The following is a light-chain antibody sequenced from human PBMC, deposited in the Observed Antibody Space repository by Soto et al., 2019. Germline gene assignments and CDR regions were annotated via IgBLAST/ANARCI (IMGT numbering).Light chain of an antibody. CDR1: QSISSW. CDR3: QQYNSYSGT. J-gene: IGKJ1*01. CDR2: DAS. V-gene: IGKV1-5*01. Sequence: DVQMTQSPSTLSASVGDRVTITCRASQSISSWLAWYQQKPGKAPKLLMYDASSLESGVPSRFSGSRSGTEFTLTISSLQPDDFATYYCQQYNSYSGTFGQGTKVDIK.